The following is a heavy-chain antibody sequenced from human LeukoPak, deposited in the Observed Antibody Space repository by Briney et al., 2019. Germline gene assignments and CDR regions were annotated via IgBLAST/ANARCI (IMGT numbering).Heavy chain of an antibody. CDR2: INPNSGGT. V-gene: IGHV1-2*02. D-gene: IGHD5-18*01. J-gene: IGHJ3*02. Sequence: ASVKVSCKASGYTFTGYYMHWVRQAPGQGLEWMGWINPNSGGTNYAQKFQGRVTMTRDTSISTAYMELSRLRSDDTAVYYCARVRGYSYGSGAFDIWGQGTMVTLSS. CDR1: GYTFTGYY. CDR3: ARVRGYSYGSGAFDI.